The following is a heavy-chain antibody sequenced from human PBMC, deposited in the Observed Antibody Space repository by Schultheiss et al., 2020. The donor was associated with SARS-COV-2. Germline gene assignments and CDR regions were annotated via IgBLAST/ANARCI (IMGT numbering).Heavy chain of an antibody. CDR3: ARIVVVPAARYGMDV. CDR1: GYTFTGYY. V-gene: IGHV1-2*02. D-gene: IGHD2-2*01. CDR2: INPNSGGT. J-gene: IGHJ6*02. Sequence: ASVKVSCKASGYTFTGYYMHWVRQAPGQGLEWMGWINPNSGGTNYAKKFQGRVTMTTDTSTSTAYMELRSLRSDDTAVYYCARIVVVPAARYGMDVWGQGTTVTVSS.